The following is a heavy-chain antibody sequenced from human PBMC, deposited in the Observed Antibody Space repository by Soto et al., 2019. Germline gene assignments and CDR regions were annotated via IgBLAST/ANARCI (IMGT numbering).Heavy chain of an antibody. Sequence: SATLSLTCSVSGGSINSYWWSWIRQPAGKGLEWIGRVYSSGTTDYNPSLNSRATLSVETSKNQFSLKLSSVTAADTAGYYCARDIGSYAYGEGYWGQGIQVT. CDR3: ARDIGSYAYGEGY. J-gene: IGHJ4*02. CDR2: VYSSGTT. V-gene: IGHV4-4*07. CDR1: GGSINSYW. D-gene: IGHD3-10*01.